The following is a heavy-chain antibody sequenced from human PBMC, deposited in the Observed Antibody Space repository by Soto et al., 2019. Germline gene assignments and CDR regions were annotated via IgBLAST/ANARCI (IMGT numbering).Heavy chain of an antibody. D-gene: IGHD4-17*01. CDR1: GYTFTGYY. Sequence: ASAKVCCKASGYTFTGYYMQWVQQAPGQGLEWMGWTNPNSGGTNYAQKFQGWVTMTRDTSISTAYMELSRLRSDDTAVYYCARVDGDGYFDYWGQGTLVTVSS. J-gene: IGHJ4*02. V-gene: IGHV1-2*04. CDR2: TNPNSGGT. CDR3: ARVDGDGYFDY.